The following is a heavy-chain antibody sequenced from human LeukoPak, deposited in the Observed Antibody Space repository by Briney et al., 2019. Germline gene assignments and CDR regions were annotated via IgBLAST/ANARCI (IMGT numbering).Heavy chain of an antibody. J-gene: IGHJ4*02. CDR3: ARGGRYTYGFDY. CDR2: IIPSDGFT. Sequence: GASVKVSCKTSGYTVSSYYMHWVRQAPGQGPEWMGMIIPSDGFTNYAQKLQGRVTMTRDMSTSTVYMELSSLRSDDTAVYFCARGGRYTYGFDYWGQGTLVTVSS. CDR1: GYTVSSYY. V-gene: IGHV1-46*01. D-gene: IGHD5-18*01.